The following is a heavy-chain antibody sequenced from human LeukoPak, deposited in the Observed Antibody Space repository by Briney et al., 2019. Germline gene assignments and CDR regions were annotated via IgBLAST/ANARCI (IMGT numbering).Heavy chain of an antibody. D-gene: IGHD5-12*01. J-gene: IGHJ4*02. CDR3: ATYSGYRNY. Sequence: PGGSLRLSCAASGFTFSSYGMHWVRQAPGKGLEWVAVISYDGSNKYYADSVKGRFTISRDNSKNTLYLQMNNLRAEDTAVYYCATYSGYRNYWGQGTLVTVSS. CDR2: ISYDGSNK. V-gene: IGHV3-30*03. CDR1: GFTFSSYG.